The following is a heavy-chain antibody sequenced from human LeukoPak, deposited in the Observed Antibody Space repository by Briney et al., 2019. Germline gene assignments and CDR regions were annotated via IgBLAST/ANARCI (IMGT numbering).Heavy chain of an antibody. J-gene: IGHJ3*02. Sequence: PSETLSLTCDVSGSSVNSDQYWGWMRHSPGAGLEWIGCVHQTGSPYYSPSLGSRVSLSIDSTKNSFSLRLTSVTAADTAVYYCAMLRLGELSLLANAYDIWGQGTMVIVSS. CDR1: GSSVNSDQY. D-gene: IGHD3-16*02. CDR3: AMLRLGELSLLANAYDI. V-gene: IGHV4-38-2*01. CDR2: VHQTGSP.